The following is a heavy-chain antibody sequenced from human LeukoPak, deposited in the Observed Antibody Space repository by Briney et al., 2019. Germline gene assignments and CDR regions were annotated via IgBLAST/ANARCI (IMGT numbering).Heavy chain of an antibody. Sequence: GGSLRLSCAASGFTFSSYWMSWVRQAPGKGLEWVANIKQDGSEKYYVDSVKGRFTISRDNAKNSLHLQMNSLRAEDTAVYYCARDRYDFWSGQDYWGQGTLVTVSS. CDR3: ARDRYDFWSGQDY. CDR1: GFTFSSYW. V-gene: IGHV3-7*01. J-gene: IGHJ4*02. CDR2: IKQDGSEK. D-gene: IGHD3-3*01.